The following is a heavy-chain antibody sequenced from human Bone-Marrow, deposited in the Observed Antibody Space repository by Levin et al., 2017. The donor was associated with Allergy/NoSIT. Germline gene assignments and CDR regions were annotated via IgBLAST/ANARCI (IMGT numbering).Heavy chain of an antibody. D-gene: IGHD3-3*01. CDR3: ARLASSITIFGVVTAYNWFDP. CDR2: IYYSGST. CDR1: GGSISSSSYY. Sequence: SQTLSLTCTVSGGSISSSSYYWGWIRQPPGKGLEWIGSIYYSGSTYYNPSLKSRVTISVDTSKNQFSLKLSSVTAADTAVYYCARLASSITIFGVVTAYNWFDPWGQGTLVTVSS. V-gene: IGHV4-39*01. J-gene: IGHJ5*02.